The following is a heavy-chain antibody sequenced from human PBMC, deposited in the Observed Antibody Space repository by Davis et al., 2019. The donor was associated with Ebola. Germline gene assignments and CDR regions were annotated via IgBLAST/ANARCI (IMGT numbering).Heavy chain of an antibody. CDR2: IPADGINT. CDR1: GFTFSSYA. CDR3: ARVNGYGDPDY. D-gene: IGHD4-17*01. Sequence: GESLKISCAASGFTFSSYAMSWVRQAPGKGLEWVSAIPADGINTYFADSVKGRFTISRDNSKNTLYLQMNSLRAEDTAVYYCARVNGYGDPDYWGQGTLVTVSS. J-gene: IGHJ4*02. V-gene: IGHV3-23*01.